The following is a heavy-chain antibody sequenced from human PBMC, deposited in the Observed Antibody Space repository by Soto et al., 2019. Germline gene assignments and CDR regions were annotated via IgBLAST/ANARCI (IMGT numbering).Heavy chain of an antibody. J-gene: IGHJ6*02. D-gene: IGHD6-19*01. Sequence: ASVKVSCKASGYTFTSYDINWVRQATGQGLEWMGWMNPNSGNTGYAQKFQGRVTMTRNTSISTAYMELSSLRSEDTAEYYCARDPGSSGTNYYYYGMDVWGQGTTVTAP. V-gene: IGHV1-8*01. CDR3: ARDPGSSGTNYYYYGMDV. CDR2: MNPNSGNT. CDR1: GYTFTSYD.